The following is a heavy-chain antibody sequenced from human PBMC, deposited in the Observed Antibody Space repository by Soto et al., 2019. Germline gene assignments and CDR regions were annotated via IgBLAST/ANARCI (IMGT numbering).Heavy chain of an antibody. V-gene: IGHV3-23*01. J-gene: IGHJ5*02. CDR2: ISGGGGTT. D-gene: IGHD4-4*01. Sequence: PGGSLRLSCAASGFTFSSYAMSWVRQAPGKGLECVSAISGGGGTTYYGDSVKGRFTISRDNSKNTLYLQMNSLRAGDTAIYYCAKAANYNNPPYNWFDPGGQGTLVTVSS. CDR3: AKAANYNNPPYNWFDP. CDR1: GFTFSSYA.